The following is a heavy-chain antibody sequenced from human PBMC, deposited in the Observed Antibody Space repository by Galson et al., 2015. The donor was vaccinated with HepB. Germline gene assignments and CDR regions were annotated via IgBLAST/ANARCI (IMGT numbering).Heavy chain of an antibody. CDR3: AKRRRGGGSSILRYFYGMDV. Sequence: LRLSCAASRFNFSGYTMNWVRQAPGKGLEWVSLISSSSSDIYYADSVRGRFTISRDNSKNTLYVQMNSLSAEDTAVYYCAKRRRGGGSSILRYFYGMDVWGQGSTVTVSS. CDR2: ISSSSSDI. J-gene: IGHJ6*02. CDR1: RFNFSGYT. V-gene: IGHV3-21*01. D-gene: IGHD2-15*01.